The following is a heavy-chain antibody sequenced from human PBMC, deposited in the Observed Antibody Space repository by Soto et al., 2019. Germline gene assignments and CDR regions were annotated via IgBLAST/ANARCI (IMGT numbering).Heavy chain of an antibody. V-gene: IGHV3-30*18. CDR1: GFTFGSYG. J-gene: IGHJ4*02. Sequence: QVQLVESGGGVVQPGRSLRLSCAASGFTFGSYGMHWVRQAPGKGPEWVAVISYDGGNKYYADSVKGRFTISRDNSKNTLYLQMNSLRAEDTAVYYCAKDHDDYGDYFDYWGQGTLVTVSS. CDR2: ISYDGGNK. D-gene: IGHD4-17*01. CDR3: AKDHDDYGDYFDY.